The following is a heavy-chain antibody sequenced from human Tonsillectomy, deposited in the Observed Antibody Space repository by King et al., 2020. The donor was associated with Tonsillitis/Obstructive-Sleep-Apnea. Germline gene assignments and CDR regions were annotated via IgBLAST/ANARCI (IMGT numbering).Heavy chain of an antibody. CDR1: GGSISSYY. CDR3: ARDPPYSGYDHGGDDAFDI. D-gene: IGHD5-12*01. V-gene: IGHV4-59*01. J-gene: IGHJ3*02. CDR2: IYYSGST. Sequence: VQLQESGPGLVKPSETLSLTCTVSGGSISSYYWSWIRQPPGKGLEWIGYIYYSGSTNYNPSLKSRVTISVDTSKNQFSLKLSSVTAADTAVYYCARDPPYSGYDHGGDDAFDIWGQGTMVTVSS.